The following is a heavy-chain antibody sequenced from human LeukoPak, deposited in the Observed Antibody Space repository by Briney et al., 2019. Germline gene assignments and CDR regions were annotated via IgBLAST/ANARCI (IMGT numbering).Heavy chain of an antibody. V-gene: IGHV4-4*02. CDR3: ARGGGYSSSWYPNWFDP. CDR1: GGSISSSNW. CDR2: IYHSGST. J-gene: IGHJ5*02. Sequence: SETLSLTCAVSGGSISSSNWWSWVRQPPGKGLEWIGEIYHSGSTNYNPSFKSRVTISVDKSKNQFSLKLSSVTAADTAVYYCARGGGYSSSWYPNWFDPWGQGTLVTVSS. D-gene: IGHD6-13*01.